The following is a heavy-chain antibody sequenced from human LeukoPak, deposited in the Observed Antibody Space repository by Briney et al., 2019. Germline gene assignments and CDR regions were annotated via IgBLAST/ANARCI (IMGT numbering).Heavy chain of an antibody. CDR1: GYTFTGHY. Sequence: ASVKVSCKTSGYTFTGHYMHWVRKAPGQGLEWMGWIKPASGGTAYAQKFQGRVTMTRDTSISTAYLELSSLRSDDAAVYYCATVVARLTCPHWGQGTLVRVSS. D-gene: IGHD2-15*01. CDR3: ATVVARLTCPH. J-gene: IGHJ1*01. V-gene: IGHV1-2*02. CDR2: IKPASGGT.